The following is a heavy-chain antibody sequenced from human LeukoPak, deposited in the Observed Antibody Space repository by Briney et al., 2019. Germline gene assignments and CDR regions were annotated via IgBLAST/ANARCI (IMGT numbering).Heavy chain of an antibody. J-gene: IGHJ4*02. CDR2: IYFTGNHI. Sequence: AGGSLRLSCATSGFTFSRFSMRWVRQAPGKGLEWVSSIYFTGNHISYADSVKGRFTISRDNANNSVYLQMNGRRAEDTAVYYCAREFSTVGNFDYWGQGTLVTVSS. CDR3: AREFSTVGNFDY. D-gene: IGHD3-3*02. V-gene: IGHV3-21*01. CDR1: GFTFSRFS.